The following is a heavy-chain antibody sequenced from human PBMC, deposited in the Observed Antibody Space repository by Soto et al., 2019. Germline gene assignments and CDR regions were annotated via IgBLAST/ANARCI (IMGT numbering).Heavy chain of an antibody. D-gene: IGHD1-26*01. Sequence: PGESLKISCKGSGYSFTSYWISWVRQMPGKGLEWMGRIDPSDSYTNYSPSFQGHVAISADTSISTAYLQCRSLKAADTAMYYCARHRLQIVEAAFNYCGQGTLVTVSS. V-gene: IGHV5-10-1*01. J-gene: IGHJ4*02. CDR2: IDPSDSYT. CDR1: GYSFTSYW. CDR3: ARHRLQIVEAAFNY.